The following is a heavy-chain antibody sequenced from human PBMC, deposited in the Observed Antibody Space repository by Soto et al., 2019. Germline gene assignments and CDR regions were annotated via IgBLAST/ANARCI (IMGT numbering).Heavy chain of an antibody. Sequence: GSGPTLVNPTQTLTPTCTFSAFSLSTGGVGVGWIRQPPGKALEWLALIYWDDEKRYSPSLENRLIITKDTSKNQVVLTMTNMDPMDTATYYCAHTVRLTRGVYYFDYWGQGNLVTVSS. D-gene: IGHD3-10*01. CDR2: IYWDDEK. V-gene: IGHV2-5*02. J-gene: IGHJ4*02. CDR1: AFSLSTGGVG. CDR3: AHTVRLTRGVYYFDY.